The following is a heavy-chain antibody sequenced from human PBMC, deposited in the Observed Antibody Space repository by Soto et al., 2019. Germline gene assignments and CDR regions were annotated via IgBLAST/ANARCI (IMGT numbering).Heavy chain of an antibody. D-gene: IGHD2-21*01. Sequence: VGSLRLSCTASGFDFSGSEMNWFRQAPGKGLEWVAYITGSGGVMFHADSVKGRFSISRDNAKNSLFLEMSDLTADDTGVYYCAKVAPFILGSPFWGKGTLVTVSS. CDR2: ITGSGGVM. V-gene: IGHV3-48*03. CDR1: GFDFSGSE. J-gene: IGHJ4*02. CDR3: AKVAPFILGSPF.